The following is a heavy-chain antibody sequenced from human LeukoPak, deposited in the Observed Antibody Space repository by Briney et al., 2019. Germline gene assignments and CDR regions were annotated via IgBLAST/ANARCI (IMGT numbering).Heavy chain of an antibody. CDR2: IRYDGGNK. Sequence: GGSLRLSCAASGFTFSSYGMHWVRQAPGKGLEWVAFIRYDGGNKYYADSVKGRFTISRDNSKNTLYLQMNSLRAEDTAAYYCAKDGTTGVTTVTIWYLDLWGRGTLVTVSS. V-gene: IGHV3-30*02. CDR3: AKDGTTGVTTVTIWYLDL. D-gene: IGHD4-17*01. CDR1: GFTFSSYG. J-gene: IGHJ2*01.